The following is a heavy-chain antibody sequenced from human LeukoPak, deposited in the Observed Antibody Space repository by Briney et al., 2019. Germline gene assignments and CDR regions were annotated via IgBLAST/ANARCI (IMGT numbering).Heavy chain of an antibody. J-gene: IGHJ6*03. V-gene: IGHV3-74*01. D-gene: IGHD2-2*02. CDR3: AKYPSRYYYYMDV. CDR1: GFTFSNYW. Sequence: SGGSLRLSCAASGFTFSNYWMHWVRQAPGKGLVWVSRINSDGINTSYADSVKGRFTISRDNAKNSLYLQMNSLRAEDTAVYYCAKYPSRYYYYMDVWGKGTTVTVSS. CDR2: INSDGINT.